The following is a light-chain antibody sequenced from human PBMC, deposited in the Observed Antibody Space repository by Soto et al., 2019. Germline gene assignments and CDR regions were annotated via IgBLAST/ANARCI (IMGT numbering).Light chain of an antibody. J-gene: IGLJ2*01. Sequence: QAVVTQEPSLTVSPGGTVTLTCGSSTGAVTSGHYPYLFQQKPGQAPRTLIYDTSNKPSWTPARFSGSLLGGKAALTLSGAQPEDEAEYYCLLSYSGARPVVFGGGTQLTVL. CDR3: LLSYSGARPVV. V-gene: IGLV7-46*01. CDR2: DTS. CDR1: TGAVTSGHY.